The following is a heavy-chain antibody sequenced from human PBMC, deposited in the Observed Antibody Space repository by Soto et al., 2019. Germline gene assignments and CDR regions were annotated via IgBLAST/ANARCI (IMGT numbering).Heavy chain of an antibody. CDR2: ISAYSGNT. V-gene: IGHV1-18*01. D-gene: IGHD5-18*01. J-gene: IGHJ5*02. CDR3: ARVGYSYGFDPNWFDP. CDR1: GYTFTSYG. Sequence: QVQLVQSGAEVKKPGASVKVSCKASGYTFTSYGISWVRQAPGQGLEWMGWISAYSGNTNYAQKLQGRVTMTTDTSTSTAYMELRSLRSDDTAVYDCARVGYSYGFDPNWFDPWGQGTLVTVSS.